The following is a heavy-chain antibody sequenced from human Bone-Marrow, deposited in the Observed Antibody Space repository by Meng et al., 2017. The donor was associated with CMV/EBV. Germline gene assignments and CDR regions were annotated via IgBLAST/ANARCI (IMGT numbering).Heavy chain of an antibody. Sequence: GESLKISCAASGFTFSTYAMSWVRQAPGKGLEWVSTISASGGTTYYADSVKGRFPISRDNSKNTLYLQVNSLRAEDTAVYYCAKSVSPTGNYYFDYWGHGTLVTVSS. CDR3: AKSVSPTGNYYFDY. CDR1: GFTFSTYA. CDR2: ISASGGTT. V-gene: IGHV3-23*01. D-gene: IGHD1-7*01. J-gene: IGHJ4*01.